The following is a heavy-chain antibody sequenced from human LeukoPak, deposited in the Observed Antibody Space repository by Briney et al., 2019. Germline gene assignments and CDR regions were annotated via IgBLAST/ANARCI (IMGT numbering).Heavy chain of an antibody. CDR1: GFTFSSYE. V-gene: IGHV3-48*03. CDR3: ARARYCSSTSCPNNWFDP. Sequence: GGSLRLSCAAYGFTFSSYEMNWVRQAPGKGLEWVSYISSSGSTIYYADSVKGRFTISRDNAKNSLYLQMNSLRAEDTAVYYCARARYCSSTSCPNNWFDPWGQGTLVTVSS. CDR2: ISSSGSTI. D-gene: IGHD2-2*01. J-gene: IGHJ5*02.